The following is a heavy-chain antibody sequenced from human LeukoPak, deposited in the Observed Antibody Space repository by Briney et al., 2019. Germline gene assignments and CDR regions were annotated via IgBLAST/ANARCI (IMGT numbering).Heavy chain of an antibody. J-gene: IGHJ4*02. V-gene: IGHV4-34*01. Sequence: KPSETLSLTCAVYGGSFSGYYWSWIRQPPGKGLEWIGEINHSGSTNYNPSLKSRVTISVDTSKNQFSLKLSSVTAADTAVYYCARGVYYDSSGHHNYWGQGTLVTVSS. CDR1: GGSFSGYY. CDR2: INHSGST. CDR3: ARGVYYDSSGHHNY. D-gene: IGHD3-22*01.